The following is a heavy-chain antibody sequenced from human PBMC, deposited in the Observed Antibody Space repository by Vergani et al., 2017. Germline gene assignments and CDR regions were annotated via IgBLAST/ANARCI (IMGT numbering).Heavy chain of an antibody. CDR1: GFTFSSYG. J-gene: IGHJ6*02. CDR3: AKDPSSPTVASDYYYYDGMDV. CDR2: ISYDGSNK. Sequence: QVQLVESGGGVVQPGRSLRLSCAASGFTFSSYGKQWVRQAPGKGLEWVAVISYDGSNKYYADSVKGRFTISRDNSKNTLYLQMNSLRAEDTAVYYCAKDPSSPTVASDYYYYDGMDVWGQGTTVTVSS. D-gene: IGHD4-11*01. V-gene: IGHV3-30*18.